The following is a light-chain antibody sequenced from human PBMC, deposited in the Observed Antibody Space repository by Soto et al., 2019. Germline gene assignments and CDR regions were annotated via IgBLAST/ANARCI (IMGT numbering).Light chain of an antibody. J-gene: IGLJ7*01. CDR1: SSDVGNYIL. CDR3: CSYARSITV. V-gene: IGLV2-23*01. Sequence: QSALTQPASVSGSPGQSITISYTGTSSDVGNYILVSWYQHHPGEAPKLIIYEGSKRPSGISTRFSGSKSGNTASLTISGLQAEDEAEYYCCSYARSITVFGGGTQLTVL. CDR2: EGS.